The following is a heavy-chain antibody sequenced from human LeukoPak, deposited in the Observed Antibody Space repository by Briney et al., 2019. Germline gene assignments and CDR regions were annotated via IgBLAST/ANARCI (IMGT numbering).Heavy chain of an antibody. CDR3: ARDRTTVTTYYFDY. V-gene: IGHV1-18*01. J-gene: IGHJ4*02. D-gene: IGHD4-17*01. Sequence: ASVKVSCKASVYTFTSYGIRWVRQAPGQGLEWMGWISAYNGNTNHAQKLQGRVTMTTDTSTSTAYMELRSLRSDDTAVYYCARDRTTVTTYYFDYWGQGTLVTVSS. CDR2: ISAYNGNT. CDR1: VYTFTSYG.